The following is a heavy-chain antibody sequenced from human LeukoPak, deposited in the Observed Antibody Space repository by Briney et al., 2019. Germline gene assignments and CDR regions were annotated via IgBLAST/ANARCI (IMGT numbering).Heavy chain of an antibody. Sequence: GGSLRLSCAASGFTFSNYAMSWVRQAPGKGLEWVSAISGSGGSTYYADSVKGRFTISRDNSKNTLYLQVNSLRAEDTAVYYCAKSGRWAAIAAANDYWGQGTLVTVSS. CDR1: GFTFSNYA. D-gene: IGHD6-13*01. V-gene: IGHV3-23*01. J-gene: IGHJ4*02. CDR3: AKSGRWAAIAAANDY. CDR2: ISGSGGST.